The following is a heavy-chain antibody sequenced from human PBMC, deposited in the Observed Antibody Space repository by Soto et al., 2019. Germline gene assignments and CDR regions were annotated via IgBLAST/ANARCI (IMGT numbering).Heavy chain of an antibody. J-gene: IGHJ3*02. CDR3: TKEKSVMYSGYDAFDI. D-gene: IGHD5-12*01. CDR2: ISSSGYI. V-gene: IGHV3-48*03. CDR1: GFTFSSYE. Sequence: SCAASGFTFSSYEMDWVRQAPGKGLEWVAYISSSGYIMYADSVKGRFTISRDNADNSLYLQMNSLRAEDTAVYYCTKEKSVMYSGYDAFDIWGRGTMVTVSS.